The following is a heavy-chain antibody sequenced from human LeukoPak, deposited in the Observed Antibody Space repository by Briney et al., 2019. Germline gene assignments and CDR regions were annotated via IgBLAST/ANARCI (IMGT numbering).Heavy chain of an antibody. CDR3: ARDRRGTTVVTRFDY. D-gene: IGHD4-23*01. CDR1: GFTFSNNW. Sequence: GGSLRLSCAASGFTFSNNWMTWVRQAPGKGLEWVASVKKDASEMYYVDSVKGRFTISRDNAKNSLYLQMSSLRVEDTAVYYCARDRRGTTVVTRFDYWGQGTLVTVSS. J-gene: IGHJ4*02. CDR2: VKKDASEM. V-gene: IGHV3-7*01.